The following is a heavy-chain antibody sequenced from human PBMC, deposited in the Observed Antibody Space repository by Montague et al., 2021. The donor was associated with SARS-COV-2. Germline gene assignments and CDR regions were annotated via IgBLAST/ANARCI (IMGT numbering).Heavy chain of an antibody. D-gene: IGHD3-16*02. J-gene: IGHJ4*02. CDR1: GFSLNTNGVG. CDR2: IYWDDDK. Sequence: PALVKPTQTLTLTCTVSGFSLNTNGVGVGWIRQPPGEAPAWLALIYWDDDKRYSPSLKTRLTITKDTSRNQVFLTMTNVDPGDTGTYFCARYTSRMYGSFDYWGQGALVSVSS. V-gene: IGHV2-5*02. CDR3: ARYTSRMYGSFDY.